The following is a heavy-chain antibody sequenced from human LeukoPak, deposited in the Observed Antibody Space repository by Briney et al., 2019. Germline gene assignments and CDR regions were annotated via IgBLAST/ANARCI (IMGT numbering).Heavy chain of an antibody. CDR1: GFTVSSNH. Sequence: GGSLRLSCAASGFTVSSNHMSWVRQAPGKGLEWVSVIYGGGSTYYADSVKGRFTISRDNSKNTLYLQMNSLRAEDTALYYCARDNSRHYFDYWGQGTLVTVSS. D-gene: IGHD6-25*01. V-gene: IGHV3-53*01. CDR2: IYGGGST. CDR3: ARDNSRHYFDY. J-gene: IGHJ4*02.